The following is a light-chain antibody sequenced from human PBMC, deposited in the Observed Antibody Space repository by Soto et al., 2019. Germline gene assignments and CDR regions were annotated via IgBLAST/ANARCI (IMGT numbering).Light chain of an antibody. CDR3: QTWGTGIHYV. V-gene: IGLV4-69*01. Sequence: QLVLTQSPSASASLGASVKLTCTRSSGHSSYAIAWHQQQPEKGPRYLMKLNSDGSHSKGDGIPDRFSGSSSGAERYLTISSLQSEDEADYYCQTWGTGIHYVFGTGTKLT. J-gene: IGLJ1*01. CDR1: SGHSSYA. CDR2: LNSDGSH.